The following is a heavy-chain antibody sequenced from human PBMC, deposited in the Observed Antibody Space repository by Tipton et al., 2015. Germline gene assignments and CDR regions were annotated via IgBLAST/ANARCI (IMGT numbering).Heavy chain of an antibody. D-gene: IGHD3-10*01. CDR1: GFTFNNYW. Sequence: GSLRLSCAASGFTFNNYWMHWVRQAPGKGLVWVGRSRNKANSYTAEYAASVTGRFTISRDDSKNALYLQMNSLKSEDTAVYYCATIRGDLGYWGQGTLVTVSS. CDR3: ATIRGDLGY. CDR2: SRNKANSYTA. V-gene: IGHV3-72*01. J-gene: IGHJ4*02.